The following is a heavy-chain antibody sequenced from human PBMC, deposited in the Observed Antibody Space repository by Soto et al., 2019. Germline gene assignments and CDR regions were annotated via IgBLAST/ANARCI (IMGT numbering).Heavy chain of an antibody. CDR1: GFTFSSYA. Sequence: EVQLVESGGGLVQPGGSLRLSCSASGFTFSSYAMHWVRQAPGKGLEYVSAISSNGGSTYYADSVKGRFTISRDNSKNTMYLQMSSLRAEDTAVYYCVKQDGYSYAFDIWGQGTMVTVSS. J-gene: IGHJ3*02. V-gene: IGHV3-64D*06. CDR3: VKQDGYSYAFDI. CDR2: ISSNGGST. D-gene: IGHD5-18*01.